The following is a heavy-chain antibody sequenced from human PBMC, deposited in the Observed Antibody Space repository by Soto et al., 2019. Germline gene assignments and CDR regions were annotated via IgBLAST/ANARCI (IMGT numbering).Heavy chain of an antibody. D-gene: IGHD6-25*01. Sequence: EVQLVESGGDLVQPGGSLRLSCAASGFTFNTYWMSWVRQAPGKGLEWVANIKEDGTEKYYVDSVKGRFTISRDDAKNLLYLQMNSLGAGDTAMYYCARCTRRSGGDYWGQGTLVTVSS. J-gene: IGHJ4*02. CDR3: ARCTRRSGGDY. CDR2: IKEDGTEK. V-gene: IGHV3-7*01. CDR1: GFTFNTYW.